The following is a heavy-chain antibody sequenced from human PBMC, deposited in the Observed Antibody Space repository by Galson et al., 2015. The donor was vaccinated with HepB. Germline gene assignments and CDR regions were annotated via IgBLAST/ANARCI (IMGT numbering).Heavy chain of an antibody. J-gene: IGHJ4*02. V-gene: IGHV3-49*03. CDR1: GFTFGDYA. Sequence: SLRLSCASSGFTFGDYAVNWFQQAPGKGLEWIGFIRRNTYGATTEYAASLKGRFSISRDDSKNIAHLQMNSLQTEDTAVYFCAREAAGLGGYFDYWGRGTLVTVSS. CDR2: IRRNTYGATT. CDR3: AREAAGLGGYFDY. D-gene: IGHD6-13*01.